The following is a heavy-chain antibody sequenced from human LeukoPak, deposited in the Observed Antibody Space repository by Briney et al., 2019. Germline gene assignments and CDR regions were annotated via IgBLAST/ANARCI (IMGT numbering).Heavy chain of an antibody. J-gene: IGHJ3*02. CDR2: FDPEDGET. CDR1: GYTLTELS. CDR3: ATPARVDGKDDAFDI. V-gene: IGHV1-24*01. Sequence: ASVKVSCKVSGYTLTELSMHWVRQAPGKGLEWMGGFDPEDGETIYAQKFQGRVTMTEDTSTDTAYMELSSLRSEDTAVYYCATPARVDGKDDAFDIWGQGTMVTVSS.